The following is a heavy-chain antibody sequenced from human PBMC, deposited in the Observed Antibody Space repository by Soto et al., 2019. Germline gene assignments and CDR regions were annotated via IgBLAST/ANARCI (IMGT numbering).Heavy chain of an antibody. Sequence: ASVKVSCKVSGYTLTELSMHWVRQAPGKGLEWMGGFDPEDGETIYAQKFQGRVTMTEDTSTDTAYMELSSLRSEDTAVYYCATCVPAAMYYYYYMDVWGKGTTVTVSS. CDR3: ATCVPAAMYYYYYMDV. CDR2: FDPEDGET. CDR1: GYTLTELS. D-gene: IGHD2-2*01. J-gene: IGHJ6*03. V-gene: IGHV1-24*01.